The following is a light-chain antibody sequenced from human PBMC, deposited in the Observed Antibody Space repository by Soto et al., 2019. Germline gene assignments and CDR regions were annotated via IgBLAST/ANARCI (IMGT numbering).Light chain of an antibody. V-gene: IGLV2-14*01. CDR1: SSDVGGYNY. CDR3: SSYTSSTTPVV. J-gene: IGLJ2*01. CDR2: EVS. Sequence: QSALTQPASVSGSPGQSITISCTGTSSDVGGYNYVSRYRQHPGKAPKLMLYEVSNRPSGVSNRFSGSKSGHTASLTISGLQAEDEADYYCSSYTSSTTPVVFGGGTKLTVL.